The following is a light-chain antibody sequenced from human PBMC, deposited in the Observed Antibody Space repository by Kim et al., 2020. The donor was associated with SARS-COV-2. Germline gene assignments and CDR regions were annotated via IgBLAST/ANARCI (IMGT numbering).Light chain of an antibody. V-gene: IGKV3-11*01. CDR3: QQRGNWPIT. Sequence: LAPGKRATPSCRAGHRIDNYLSWYQQRPGRAPRLLIYDASNRAAGIPARFSGSGSGADFTLTISSLEPEDFAVYYCQQRGNWPITFGQGTRLEIK. CDR2: DAS. CDR1: HRIDNY. J-gene: IGKJ5*01.